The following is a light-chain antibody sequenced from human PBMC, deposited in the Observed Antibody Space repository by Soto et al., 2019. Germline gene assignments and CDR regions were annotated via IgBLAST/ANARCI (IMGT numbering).Light chain of an antibody. Sequence: EILLTHAPGTLSLSPVEVATLSCSSSQSVSSSYLAWYQQKPGQAPRLLIYGASSRATGIPERFSGSGSGTEFTLTIRRLETEDFAVYYCQQRSNWPPEINFGKGTRLEIK. CDR3: QQRSNWPPEIN. J-gene: IGKJ5*01. CDR2: GAS. V-gene: IGKV3D-20*02. CDR1: QSVSSSY.